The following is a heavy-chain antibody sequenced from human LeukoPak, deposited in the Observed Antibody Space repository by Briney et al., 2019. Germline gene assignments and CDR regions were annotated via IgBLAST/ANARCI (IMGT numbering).Heavy chain of an antibody. D-gene: IGHD1-26*01. CDR2: ISSSSSTI. CDR3: ARDKGGSYTANFDY. V-gene: IGHV3-48*04. Sequence: GGSLRLSCAASGFTFSSYSMNWVRQAPGKGLEWVSYISSSSSTIYYADSVKGRFTISRDNAKNSLYLQMNSLRAEDTAVYYRARDKGGSYTANFDYWGQGTLVTVSS. J-gene: IGHJ4*02. CDR1: GFTFSSYS.